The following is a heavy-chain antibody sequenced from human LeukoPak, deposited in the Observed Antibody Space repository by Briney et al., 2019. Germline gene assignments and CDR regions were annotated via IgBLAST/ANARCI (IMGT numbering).Heavy chain of an antibody. CDR1: GYTFTGYD. D-gene: IGHD3-3*01. CDR2: INPNIGVT. CDR3: ARDYIWSGAPYYDMDD. V-gene: IGHV1-2*02. J-gene: IGHJ6*02. Sequence: ASVKVSCTAAGYTFTGYDMHWVRQAPGQGLEWMGWINPNIGVTNYAQKFQGRVTMTRDTFISTGYMELSRLRSDDTAVYYCARDYIWSGAPYYDMDDWGQGTTVTVSS.